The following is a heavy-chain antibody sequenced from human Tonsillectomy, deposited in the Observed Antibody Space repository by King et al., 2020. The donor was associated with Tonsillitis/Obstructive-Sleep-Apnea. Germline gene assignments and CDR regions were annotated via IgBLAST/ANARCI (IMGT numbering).Heavy chain of an antibody. Sequence: QLVQSGAEVKEPGESLKISCKGSGYSFTTYWIVWVRQMPGKGLEWMGIMHPGDSDTRYSPSFQGQVTISADKSMSTAYLQWRSLKASDTAMYYCARRSNYFASASDFDCWGQGTLVTVSA. D-gene: IGHD3-22*01. CDR1: GYSFTTYW. J-gene: IGHJ4*02. CDR3: ARRSNYFASASDFDC. V-gene: IGHV5-51*01. CDR2: MHPGDSDT.